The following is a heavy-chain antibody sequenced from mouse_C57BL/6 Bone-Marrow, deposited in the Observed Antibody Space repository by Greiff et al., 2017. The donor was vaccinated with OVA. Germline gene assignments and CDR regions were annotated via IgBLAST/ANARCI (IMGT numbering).Heavy chain of an antibody. Sequence: QVQLKQPGAELVKPGASVKVSCKASGYTFTSYWMHWVKQRPGQGLEWIGRIHPSDSDTNYNQKFKGKATLTVDKSSSTAYMQLSSLTSEDSAVYYCAISLDSSGYFFDYLGQGTTLTVSS. V-gene: IGHV1-74*01. J-gene: IGHJ2*01. CDR3: AISLDSSGYFFDY. CDR2: IHPSDSDT. D-gene: IGHD3-2*02. CDR1: GYTFTSYW.